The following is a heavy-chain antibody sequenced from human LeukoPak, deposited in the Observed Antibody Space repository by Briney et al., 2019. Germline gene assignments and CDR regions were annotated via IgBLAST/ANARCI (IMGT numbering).Heavy chain of an antibody. D-gene: IGHD3-22*01. V-gene: IGHV4-61*05. J-gene: IGHJ6*03. Sequence: SETLSLTCTVSSGSISSSNYYWGWIRQPPGKRLEWIGYIYYSGSTNYNPSLKSRVTISVDTSKNQFSLKLSSVTAADTAVYYCARGRFDYYDSSGYYRPREYYYYYYYMDVWGKGTTVTISS. CDR1: SGSISSSNYY. CDR2: IYYSGST. CDR3: ARGRFDYYDSSGYYRPREYYYYYYYMDV.